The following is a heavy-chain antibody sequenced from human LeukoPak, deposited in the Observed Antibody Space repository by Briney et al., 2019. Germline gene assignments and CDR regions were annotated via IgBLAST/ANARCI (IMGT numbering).Heavy chain of an antibody. CDR2: INPNSGGT. D-gene: IGHD3-22*01. V-gene: IGHV1-2*04. Sequence: ASVKVSCKASGYTFTGYYMHWVRQAPGQGLEWMGWINPNSGGTNCAQKFQGWVTMTRDTSISTAYMELSRLRSDDTAVYYCARTYYYDSSGFTPLVFQHWGQGTLVTVSS. J-gene: IGHJ1*01. CDR3: ARTYYYDSSGFTPLVFQH. CDR1: GYTFTGYY.